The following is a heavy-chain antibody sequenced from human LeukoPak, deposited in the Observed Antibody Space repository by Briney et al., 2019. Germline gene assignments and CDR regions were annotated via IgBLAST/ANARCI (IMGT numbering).Heavy chain of an antibody. V-gene: IGHV3-49*04. J-gene: IGHJ4*02. CDR1: GFTFGVYA. D-gene: IGHD5-12*01. CDR2: IRSKASGGTT. CDR3: ARGHSAYDPFDY. Sequence: GRSLGLSCTPSGFTFGVYAMSWVPQAPGKGREGGGLIRSKASGGTTEYAASVKERLTISRDDSKSIGYLQMNSLKTDDTALYYCARGHSAYDPFDYWGQGTLVTVSS.